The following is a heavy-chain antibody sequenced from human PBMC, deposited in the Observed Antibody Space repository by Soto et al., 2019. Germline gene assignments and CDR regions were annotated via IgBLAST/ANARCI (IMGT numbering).Heavy chain of an antibody. J-gene: IGHJ5*02. CDR3: ARKGDFWSGPGEFDP. D-gene: IGHD3-3*01. Sequence: PSETLSLTCTVPGGSISSNTYYWGWIRQPPGKGLEWIGSIYYNGFTYYNPSLKSRVTMSVDTSKNQFSLRLSSMTASDTALYYCARKGDFWSGPGEFDPWGQGTLVTVSS. CDR1: GGSISSNTYY. CDR2: IYYNGFT. V-gene: IGHV4-39*01.